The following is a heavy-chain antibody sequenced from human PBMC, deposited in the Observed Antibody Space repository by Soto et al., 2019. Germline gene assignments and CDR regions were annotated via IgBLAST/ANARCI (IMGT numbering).Heavy chain of an antibody. V-gene: IGHV1-3*01. J-gene: IGHJ3*02. CDR1: GYTFTSYA. CDR2: INAGNGNT. D-gene: IGHD3-22*01. Sequence: ASVKVSCKASGYTFTSYAMHWVRQAPGQRLEWMGWINAGNGNTKYSQKFQGRVTITRDTSASTAYMELSSLRSEDTAVYYCAREVDPYYYDSSGYIDAFDIWGQGTMVTVSS. CDR3: AREVDPYYYDSSGYIDAFDI.